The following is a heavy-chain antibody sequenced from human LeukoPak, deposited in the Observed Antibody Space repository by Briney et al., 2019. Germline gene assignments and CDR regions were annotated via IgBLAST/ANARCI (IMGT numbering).Heavy chain of an antibody. Sequence: GGSLRLSCAASGLIFSSYSMNWVRQAPGKGLEWVSYISSSSSTIYYADSVKGRFTISRDNAKNSLYLQMNSLRAEDTAVYYCARGRYYMDVWGKGTTVTVSS. V-gene: IGHV3-48*01. CDR1: GLIFSSYS. CDR2: ISSSSSTI. CDR3: ARGRYYMDV. J-gene: IGHJ6*03.